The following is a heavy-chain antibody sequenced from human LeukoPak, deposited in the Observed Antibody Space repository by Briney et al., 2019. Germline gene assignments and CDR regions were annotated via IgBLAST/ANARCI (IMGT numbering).Heavy chain of an antibody. J-gene: IGHJ4*02. CDR3: VREGNSGYFFDY. CDR2: INSDGSDK. D-gene: IGHD4-23*01. Sequence: GGSLRLSCAASGFTFSTYWMHWVRQAPGQGLVRVSRINSDGSDKDFADSVRGRFTISRDNAHNTLHLQMNSLRAEDTAVYYCVREGNSGYFFDYWGQGTLVTVSS. CDR1: GFTFSTYW. V-gene: IGHV3-74*01.